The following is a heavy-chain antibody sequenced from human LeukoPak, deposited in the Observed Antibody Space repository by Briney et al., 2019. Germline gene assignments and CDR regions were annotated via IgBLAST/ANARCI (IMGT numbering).Heavy chain of an antibody. D-gene: IGHD1-7*01. CDR2: IYTSGST. Sequence: TSETLSLTCTVSGGSISSYYWSWIRQPAGKGLEWIGRIYTSGSTNYNPSLKSRVTMSVDTSKNQFSLKLSSVTAADTAVYYCARVFGLNWNYPFDYWGQGTLVTVSS. CDR3: ARVFGLNWNYPFDY. J-gene: IGHJ4*02. V-gene: IGHV4-4*07. CDR1: GGSISSYY.